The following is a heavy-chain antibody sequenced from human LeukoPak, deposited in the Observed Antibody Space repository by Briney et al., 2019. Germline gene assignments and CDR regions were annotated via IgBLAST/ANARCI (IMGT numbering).Heavy chain of an antibody. V-gene: IGHV1-69*01. Sequence: SVKVSCKASGGTFSSYAISWVRQAPGQGLEWMGGIIPTFGTANYAQKFQGRVTITADESTSTAYMELSSLRSEDTAVYYCASRYCSSTSCYHFNWFDPWGQGTLVTVSS. CDR2: IIPTFGTA. D-gene: IGHD2-2*01. J-gene: IGHJ5*02. CDR1: GGTFSSYA. CDR3: ASRYCSSTSCYHFNWFDP.